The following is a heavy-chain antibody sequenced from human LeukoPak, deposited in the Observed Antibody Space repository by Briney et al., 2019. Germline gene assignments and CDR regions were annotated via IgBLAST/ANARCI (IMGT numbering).Heavy chain of an antibody. V-gene: IGHV4-39*07. CDR1: GGSISRSSYY. CDR3: ARDPCGGDRYNAFDY. Sequence: SETLSLTCTVSGGSISRSSYYWGWIRQPPGKGLEWIGSIYYSGSTCYNPSLKSRVTISVDTSKNQFSLKLSSVTAADTAVYYCARDPCGGDRYNAFDYWGQGTLVTVSS. D-gene: IGHD2-21*02. CDR2: IYYSGST. J-gene: IGHJ4*02.